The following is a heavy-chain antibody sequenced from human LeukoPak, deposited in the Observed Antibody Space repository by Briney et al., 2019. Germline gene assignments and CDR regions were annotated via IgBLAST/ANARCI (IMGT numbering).Heavy chain of an antibody. CDR2: IKPDGSDE. V-gene: IGHV3-7*01. Sequence: PGGSLRLSCAASGFAFSSYYMNWVRRAPGKGLEWVANIKPDGSDENYVDSVRGRFTISRDNAKNSVYLQMNSLRADDTALYYCVRGHYADYTSQGTLVTVSS. CDR1: GFAFSSYY. J-gene: IGHJ4*02. CDR3: VRGHYADY.